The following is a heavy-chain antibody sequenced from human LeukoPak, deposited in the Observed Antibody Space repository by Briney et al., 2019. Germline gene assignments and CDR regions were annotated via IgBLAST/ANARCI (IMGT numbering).Heavy chain of an antibody. Sequence: ASVKVSCKASGFTFTSSAMQWVRQARGQRLEWIGWIVVGSGNTNYAQKFQERVTITRDMSTSTAYMELSSLRSEDTAVYYCARQNVDYSNYPLYYYYGMDVWGQGTTVTVSS. CDR2: IVVGSGNT. J-gene: IGHJ6*02. CDR3: ARQNVDYSNYPLYYYYGMDV. V-gene: IGHV1-58*02. CDR1: GFTFTSSA. D-gene: IGHD4-11*01.